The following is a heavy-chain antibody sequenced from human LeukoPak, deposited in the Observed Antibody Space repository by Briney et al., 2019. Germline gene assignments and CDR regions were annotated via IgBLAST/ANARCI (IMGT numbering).Heavy chain of an antibody. CDR3: ARDQEVVVVAANPTYYGMDV. J-gene: IGHJ6*02. CDR2: ISSSSSYI. CDR1: GFTFSSYS. D-gene: IGHD2-15*01. Sequence: GGSLRLSCAASGFTFSSYSMNWVRQAPGKGLEWVSSISSSSSYIYYADSVKGRFTISRDNAKNSLYLQMNGLKAEDTAVYYCARDQEVVVVAANPTYYGMDVWGQGTTVTVSS. V-gene: IGHV3-21*01.